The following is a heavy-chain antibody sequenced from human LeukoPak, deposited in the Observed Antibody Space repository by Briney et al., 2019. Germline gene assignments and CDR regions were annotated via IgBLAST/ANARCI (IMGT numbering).Heavy chain of an antibody. CDR2: ISGSSTTI. CDR1: GFPFNDYS. D-gene: IGHD5-18*01. CDR3: ARELRYSYGYDYYYYYYMDV. V-gene: IGHV3-48*01. J-gene: IGHJ6*03. Sequence: GGSLRLSCAASGFPFNDYSINWVRQAPGKGLEWVSYISGSSTTIYYADSVKGRFTISRDNAKNSLYLQMNSLRAEDTAVYYCARELRYSYGYDYYYYYYMDVWGKGTTVTISS.